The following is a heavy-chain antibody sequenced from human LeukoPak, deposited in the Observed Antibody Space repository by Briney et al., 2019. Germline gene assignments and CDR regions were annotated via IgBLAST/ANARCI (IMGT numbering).Heavy chain of an antibody. V-gene: IGHV3-7*01. D-gene: IGHD3-16*02. Sequence: GGSRTLSCPPAGSTLSTNWMGWVRQLPGRGLDWVPNINKDEREKNYVDSVKGRFTIPRDHAKNSLSLQMTSLRAEDTAVYYCASETSVGTRGGLWGSYRLKWFDPWGQGTPVTVSS. J-gene: IGHJ5*02. CDR1: GSTLSTNW. CDR3: ASETSVGTRGGLWGSYRLKWFDP. CDR2: INKDEREK.